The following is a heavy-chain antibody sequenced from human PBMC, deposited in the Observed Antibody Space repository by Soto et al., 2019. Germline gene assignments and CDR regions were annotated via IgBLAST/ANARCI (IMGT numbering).Heavy chain of an antibody. V-gene: IGHV1-69*01. D-gene: IGHD3-22*01. J-gene: IGHJ6*02. CDR2: IIPIFGTA. Sequence: QVQLVQSGAEVKKPGSSVKVSCKASGGTFSSYAISWVRQAPGQGLEWIGGIIPIFGTANYAQKFQGIATITADETTSTAYMELSSLRSEDTAVYYCARAYDDRGPGYYSSVMDVWFQWTTLTVSS. CDR3: ARAYDDRGPGYYSSVMDV. CDR1: GGTFSSYA.